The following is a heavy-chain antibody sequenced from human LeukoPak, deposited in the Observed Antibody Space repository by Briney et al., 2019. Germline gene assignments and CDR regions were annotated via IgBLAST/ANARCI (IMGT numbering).Heavy chain of an antibody. CDR2: ISAYNGNT. Sequence: ASVKVSCKASGYAFTNYGISWVRQAPGQGLEWMGWISAYNGNTNYAQKVQGRVTMTTDTSTTTAYMELRSLRSDDTAVYYCARGTTTVTTPYYYYGMDVWGQGITVTVSS. CDR1: GYAFTNYG. CDR3: ARGTTTVTTPYYYYGMDV. D-gene: IGHD4-17*01. V-gene: IGHV1-18*01. J-gene: IGHJ6*02.